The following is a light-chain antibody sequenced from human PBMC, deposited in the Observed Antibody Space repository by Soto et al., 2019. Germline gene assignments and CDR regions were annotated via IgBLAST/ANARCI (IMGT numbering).Light chain of an antibody. Sequence: DIQMTQSPSSLSASVGDRVTITCQASQDIRNQLNWYHQRPGKAPKLLIYDVSNLEKGVPSRFSGSGSGTDFTLTISSLQPEDFATYYCQQHNSYPFTFGPGTKVDIK. CDR3: QQHNSYPFT. CDR1: QDIRNQ. CDR2: DVS. J-gene: IGKJ3*01. V-gene: IGKV1-33*01.